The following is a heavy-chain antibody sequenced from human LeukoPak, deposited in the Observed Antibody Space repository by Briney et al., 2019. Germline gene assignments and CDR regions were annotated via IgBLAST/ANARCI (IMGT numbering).Heavy chain of an antibody. D-gene: IGHD1-14*01. CDR1: GGSIRGYY. CDR2: VHDSGST. CDR3: ARGPYKYEY. J-gene: IGHJ4*02. V-gene: IGHV4-39*07. Sequence: SETLSLTCTVSGGSIRGYYWGWMRHPPGKGLEWIGSVHDSGSTFYGSSLKSRVTISLDTSKNQFSLKLSSVTAADTAIYYCARGPYKYEYWGQGILVTVSS.